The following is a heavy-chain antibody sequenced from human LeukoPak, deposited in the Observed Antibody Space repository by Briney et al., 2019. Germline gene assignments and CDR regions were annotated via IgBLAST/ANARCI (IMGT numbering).Heavy chain of an antibody. D-gene: IGHD3-10*01. CDR1: GFTFSSYG. CDR2: ISYDGSNK. V-gene: IGHV3-30*19. J-gene: IGHJ4*02. CDR3: ARAYGSGSYYIDY. Sequence: GRSLRLSCAASGFTFSSYGMHWVRQAPGKGLEWVAVISYDGSNKYYADSVKGRFTISRDNSKNTLYLQMNSLRAEDTAVYYCARAYGSGSYYIDYWGQGTLVTVSS.